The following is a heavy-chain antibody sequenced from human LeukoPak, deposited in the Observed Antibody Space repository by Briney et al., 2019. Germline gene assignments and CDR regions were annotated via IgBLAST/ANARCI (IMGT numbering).Heavy chain of an antibody. Sequence: ASVKVSCKASGYTFTSYDINWVRQATGQGLEWMGWMNSNSGNTGYAQKFQGRVAMTRNTSISTAYMELSSLRSEDTAVYYCARGLVSVTTLTSYYFDYWGQGTLVTVSS. CDR2: MNSNSGNT. D-gene: IGHD4-11*01. CDR1: GYTFTSYD. J-gene: IGHJ4*02. V-gene: IGHV1-8*01. CDR3: ARGLVSVTTLTSYYFDY.